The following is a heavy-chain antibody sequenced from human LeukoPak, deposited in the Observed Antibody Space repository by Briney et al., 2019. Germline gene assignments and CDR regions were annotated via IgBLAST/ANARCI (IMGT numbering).Heavy chain of an antibody. CDR1: GGTVSSYA. J-gene: IGHJ3*02. V-gene: IGHV1-69*05. CDR2: IIPIFGTA. Sequence: SVKVSCKASGGTVSSYAISWVRQAPGQGLEWMGGIIPIFGTANYAQKFQGRVTITTDESTSTAYMELSSLRSEDMAVYYCARAGYCSSTSCHHDAFDIWGQGTMVTVSS. CDR3: ARAGYCSSTSCHHDAFDI. D-gene: IGHD2-2*01.